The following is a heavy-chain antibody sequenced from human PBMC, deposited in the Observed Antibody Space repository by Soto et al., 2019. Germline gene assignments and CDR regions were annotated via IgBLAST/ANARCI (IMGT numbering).Heavy chain of an antibody. CDR3: ARAGTGTTGSSAFDI. CDR1: GGSISSGGYS. CDR2: INHSGST. V-gene: IGHV4-30-2*01. D-gene: IGHD1-1*01. J-gene: IGHJ3*02. Sequence: SSETLSLTCAVSGGSISSGGYSWSWIRQPPGKGLEWIGEINHSGSTNYNPSLKSRVTISVDTSKNQFSLKLSSVTAADTAVYYCARAGTGTTGSSAFDIWGQGTMVTVSS.